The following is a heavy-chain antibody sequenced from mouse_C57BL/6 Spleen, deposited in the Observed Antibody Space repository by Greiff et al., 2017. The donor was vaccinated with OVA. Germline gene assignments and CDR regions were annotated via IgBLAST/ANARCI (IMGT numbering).Heavy chain of an antibody. Sequence: QVQLQQPGAELVMPGASVKLSCKASGYTFTSYWMHWVKQRPGQGLEWIGEIDPSDSYTNYNQKFKGKSTLTVDKSSSTAYMQLSSLTSEDSAVYFCASGVFAYWRRGTLVTVSA. CDR2: IDPSDSYT. CDR1: GYTFTSYW. V-gene: IGHV1-69*01. CDR3: ASGVFAY. J-gene: IGHJ3*01.